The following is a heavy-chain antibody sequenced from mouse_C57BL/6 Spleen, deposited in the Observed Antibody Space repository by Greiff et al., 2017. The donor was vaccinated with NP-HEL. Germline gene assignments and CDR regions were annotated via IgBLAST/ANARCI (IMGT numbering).Heavy chain of an antibody. D-gene: IGHD6-5*01. Sequence: VQLQQSGAELVRPGTSVKVSCKASGYAFTNYLIEWVKQRPGQGLEWIGVINPGSGGTNYNEKFKGKATLTADKSSSTAYMQLSSLTSEDTAIYYCARSLCQFDYWGQGTTLTVSS. J-gene: IGHJ2*01. V-gene: IGHV1-54*01. CDR1: GYAFTNYL. CDR3: ARSLCQFDY. CDR2: INPGSGGT.